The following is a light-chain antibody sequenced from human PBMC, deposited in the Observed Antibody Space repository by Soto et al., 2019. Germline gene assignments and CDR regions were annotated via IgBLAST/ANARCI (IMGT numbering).Light chain of an antibody. J-gene: IGLJ1*01. V-gene: IGLV2-14*01. Sequence: QSALTQPASVSGSPGQSITISCTGTSSDVGAYNYVSWYQQHPGKAPKLMIFEVSNRPSGVSNRFSGSKSGNTASLTISGLQAEDEADYYCSSYTSSSTLGVLGTGTKLTVL. CDR2: EVS. CDR1: SSDVGAYNY. CDR3: SSYTSSSTLGV.